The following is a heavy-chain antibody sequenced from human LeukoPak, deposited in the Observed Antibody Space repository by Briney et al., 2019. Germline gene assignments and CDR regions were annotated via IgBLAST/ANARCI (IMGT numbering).Heavy chain of an antibody. CDR3: ARISSSSSSEDPALDWYFDL. D-gene: IGHD6-6*01. CDR1: GGTFNSYA. CDR2: IIPIFGTR. Sequence: GASVKVSCKASGGTFNSYAISWVRQAPGQGLEWMGGIIPIFGTRKYAQKFQGRVAISTDESTSTAYMELSSLRSDDTAVYYCARISSSSSSEDPALDWYFDLWGRGTLVTVSS. V-gene: IGHV1-69*05. J-gene: IGHJ2*01.